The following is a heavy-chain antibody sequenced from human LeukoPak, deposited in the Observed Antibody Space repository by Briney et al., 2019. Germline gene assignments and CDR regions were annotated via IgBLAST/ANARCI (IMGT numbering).Heavy chain of an antibody. V-gene: IGHV3-9*01. D-gene: IGHD1-26*01. Sequence: PGRSLRLSCAASGFTFSSYAMHWVRQAPGKGLEWVSGISWNSGSIGYADSVKGRFTISRDNAKNSLYLQMNSLRAEDTALYYCAKEISNSGSYSFDYWGQGTLVTVSS. CDR3: AKEISNSGSYSFDY. J-gene: IGHJ4*02. CDR1: GFTFSSYA. CDR2: ISWNSGSI.